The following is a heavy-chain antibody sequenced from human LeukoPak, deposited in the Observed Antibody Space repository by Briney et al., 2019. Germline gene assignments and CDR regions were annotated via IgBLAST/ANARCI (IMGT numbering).Heavy chain of an antibody. V-gene: IGHV3-30*18. Sequence: GGSLRLSCAASGFTFSSYGMHWVRQAPGKGLEWVAVISYDGSNKYYADSVKGRFTISRDNSKNTLYLQMNSLRAEDTAVYYCAKASLHYDILTGHYTEGAFDIWGQGTMVTVSS. CDR3: AKASLHYDILTGHYTEGAFDI. CDR1: GFTFSSYG. D-gene: IGHD3-9*01. J-gene: IGHJ3*02. CDR2: ISYDGSNK.